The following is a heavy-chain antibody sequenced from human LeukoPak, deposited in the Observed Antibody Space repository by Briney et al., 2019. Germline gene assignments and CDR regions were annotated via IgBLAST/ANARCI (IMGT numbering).Heavy chain of an antibody. V-gene: IGHV3-23*01. Sequence: PGGSLRLSCAASGFTFSSYGMRWVRQARGKGLEWVSTISGSGGSTYYADIVKGPFTISRNNSKNTLYLQMNSLRAEDKAVYYCAKEQGPFDPWGQGTLVTVSS. J-gene: IGHJ5*02. CDR1: GFTFSSYG. CDR2: ISGSGGST. CDR3: AKEQGPFDP.